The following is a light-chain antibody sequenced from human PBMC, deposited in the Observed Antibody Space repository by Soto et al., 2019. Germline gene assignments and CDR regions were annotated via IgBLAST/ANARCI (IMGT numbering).Light chain of an antibody. CDR1: QSVSGY. J-gene: IGKJ1*01. Sequence: DIVLTQSPVTLSLYPGERATLSCRASQSVSGYLVWYQQKPGQAPRLLIYDASTRAAGIPARFIGSGSGTDFPLTISSLEPEDSAVYYCQQHLGRHTFGQGTKVEI. V-gene: IGKV3-11*01. CDR2: DAS. CDR3: QQHLGRHT.